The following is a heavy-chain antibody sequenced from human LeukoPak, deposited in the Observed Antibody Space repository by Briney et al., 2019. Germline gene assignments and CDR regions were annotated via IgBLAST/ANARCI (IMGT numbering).Heavy chain of an antibody. CDR1: GGSISSYY. Sequence: SETLSLTCTVSGGSISSYYWSWIRQPPGKGLEWIGYIYYSGSTNYNPSLKSRVTISVDTSKNQFSLKLSSVTAADTAVYFCARGRVSSSSWYSTYYYYFYMDVWGKGTTVTVSS. V-gene: IGHV4-59*01. D-gene: IGHD6-13*01. CDR3: ARGRVSSSSWYSTYYYYFYMDV. CDR2: IYYSGST. J-gene: IGHJ6*03.